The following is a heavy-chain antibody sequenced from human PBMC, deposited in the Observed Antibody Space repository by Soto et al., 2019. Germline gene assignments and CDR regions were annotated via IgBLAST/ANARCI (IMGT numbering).Heavy chain of an antibody. V-gene: IGHV4-39*01. D-gene: IGHD6-19*01. J-gene: IGHJ4*02. Sequence: SETVSLTCGVYGGSISSSSYYWGWIRQPPGKGLEWIGSIYYSGSTYYNPSLKSRVTISVDTSKNQFSLKLSSVTAADTAVYYCARPSSGWSHFDYWGQGTLVTVSS. CDR3: ARPSSGWSHFDY. CDR1: GGSISSSSYY. CDR2: IYYSGST.